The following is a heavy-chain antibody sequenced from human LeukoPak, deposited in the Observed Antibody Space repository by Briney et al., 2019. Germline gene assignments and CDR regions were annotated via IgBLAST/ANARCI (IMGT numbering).Heavy chain of an antibody. J-gene: IGHJ4*02. Sequence: ASVKVSCKASGYTFTGYYMHWVRQAPGQGLEWMGWINPNSGGTNYAQKFQGRVTMTRDTSISTAYMELSRLRSDDTAVYYCARIPIASDIVVVPAAMYYFDYWGQGTLVTVSS. CDR2: INPNSGGT. CDR3: ARIPIASDIVVVPAAMYYFDY. D-gene: IGHD2-2*01. V-gene: IGHV1-2*02. CDR1: GYTFTGYY.